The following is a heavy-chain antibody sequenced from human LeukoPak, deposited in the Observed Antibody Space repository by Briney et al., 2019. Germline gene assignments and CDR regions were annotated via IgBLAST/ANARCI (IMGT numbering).Heavy chain of an antibody. CDR1: GYTFTSYA. CDR3: ARSDDYVWGSYRQRAFDI. J-gene: IGHJ3*02. D-gene: IGHD3-16*02. Sequence: ASVKVSCKASGYTFTSYAMNWVREAPGQGLEWMGWINTNTGNPTYAQGFIGRFVFSLDTSVSTAYLQISSLKAEDTAVYYCARSDDYVWGSYRQRAFDIWGQGTMVTVSS. CDR2: INTNTGNP. V-gene: IGHV7-4-1*02.